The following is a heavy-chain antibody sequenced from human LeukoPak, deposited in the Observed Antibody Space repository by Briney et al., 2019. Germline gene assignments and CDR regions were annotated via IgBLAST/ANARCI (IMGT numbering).Heavy chain of an antibody. CDR1: GFTFSTYT. Sequence: GGSLRLSRATSGFTFSTYTMSWVRPAPGKGEECVSSISSGSGYIKYADTVKGQYTISRDNAENSVLLQMSSLRVDDTALYYCVRGWFDFWGQGTPVTVSS. CDR3: VRGWFDF. CDR2: ISSGSGYI. V-gene: IGHV3-21*01. J-gene: IGHJ5*01.